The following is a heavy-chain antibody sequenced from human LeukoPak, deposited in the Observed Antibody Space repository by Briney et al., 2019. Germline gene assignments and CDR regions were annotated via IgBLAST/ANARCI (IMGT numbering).Heavy chain of an antibody. J-gene: IGHJ4*02. D-gene: IGHD3-22*01. CDR1: GFIVSSNY. CDR3: ARAAINYYDSSGPIDY. V-gene: IGHV3-53*01. Sequence: GGSLRLSCAASGFIVSSNYMSWVRQAPGKGLEWVSVIYSGGSTYYADSVKGRFTISRDNSKNTLYLQMNSLRAEDTAVYYCARAAINYYDSSGPIDYWGQGTLVTVSS. CDR2: IYSGGST.